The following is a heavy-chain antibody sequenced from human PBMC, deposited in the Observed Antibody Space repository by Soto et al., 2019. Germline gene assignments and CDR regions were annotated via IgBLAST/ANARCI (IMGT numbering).Heavy chain of an antibody. CDR3: AKDPQKWELRFDPSYSFDH. CDR1: GFTFSSYA. J-gene: IGHJ4*02. Sequence: EVQLLESGGGLVQPGGSLRLSCAASGFTFSSYAMSWVRQAPGKGLEWVSTISGSGGYTYYADSVKGRFTISRDNSKNTLYLQMNSLRDEHTAVYFCAKDPQKWELRFDPSYSFDHWGQGTLVTVSS. CDR2: ISGSGGYT. V-gene: IGHV3-23*01. D-gene: IGHD1-26*01.